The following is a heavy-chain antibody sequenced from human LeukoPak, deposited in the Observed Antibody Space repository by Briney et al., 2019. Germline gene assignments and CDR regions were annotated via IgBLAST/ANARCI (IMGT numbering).Heavy chain of an antibody. Sequence: SETLSLTCTVSGGSISSYYWSWIRQPPGKGLEWIGYIYYSGSTNYNPSLKSRVTISVDTSKNQFSLKLSSVTAADTAVYYCARSLGVVTAILNWFDPWGQGTLSPSPQ. CDR3: ARSLGVVTAILNWFDP. V-gene: IGHV4-59*01. CDR2: IYYSGST. J-gene: IGHJ5*02. CDR1: GGSISSYY. D-gene: IGHD2-21*02.